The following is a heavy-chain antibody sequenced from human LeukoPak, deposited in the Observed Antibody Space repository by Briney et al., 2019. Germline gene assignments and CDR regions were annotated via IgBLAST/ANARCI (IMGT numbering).Heavy chain of an antibody. Sequence: PSETLSLTCTVSGGSISSYYWSWIRQPPGKGLEWIGYIYYSGSTNYNPSLKSRVTISVDTSKNQFSLKLSSVTAADTAVYYCARGTYYYDSSGYPQYYFDYWGQGTLVTVSS. V-gene: IGHV4-59*08. J-gene: IGHJ4*02. CDR3: ARGTYYYDSSGYPQYYFDY. CDR1: GGSISSYY. CDR2: IYYSGST. D-gene: IGHD3-22*01.